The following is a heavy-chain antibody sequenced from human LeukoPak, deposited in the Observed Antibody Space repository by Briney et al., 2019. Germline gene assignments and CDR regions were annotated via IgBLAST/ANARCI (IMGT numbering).Heavy chain of an antibody. CDR2: ISYDGSKT. Sequence: PGGSLRLSCAASGFTINVCTMVWVRQAPGKGPEWVAVISYDGSKTYYGDSAEGRFTISRDNSKNTLWLQMNSLRVEDTAIYYCARDWGIDTWGQGTLVTVSS. D-gene: IGHD3-16*01. CDR3: ARDWGIDT. J-gene: IGHJ5*02. CDR1: GFTINVCT. V-gene: IGHV3-30*04.